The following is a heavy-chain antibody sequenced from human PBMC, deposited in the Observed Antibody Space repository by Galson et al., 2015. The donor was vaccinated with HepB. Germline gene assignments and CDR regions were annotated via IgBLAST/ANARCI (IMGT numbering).Heavy chain of an antibody. D-gene: IGHD3-3*01. CDR3: AKERLRFLQWLLPENNRGNYYMDV. V-gene: IGHV3-30*18. CDR1: EFTFSSYG. CDR2: ISYDGSNK. Sequence: SLRLSCAASEFTFSSYGMHWVRQAPGEGLEWVAVISYDGSNKYYADSVKGRSTISRDNSKNTLYLQMNSLRAEDTAVYHCAKERLRFLQWLLPENNRGNYYMDVWGKGTTVTVTS. J-gene: IGHJ6*03.